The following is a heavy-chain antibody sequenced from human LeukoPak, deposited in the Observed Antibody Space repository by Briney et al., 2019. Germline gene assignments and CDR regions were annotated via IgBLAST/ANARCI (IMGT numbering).Heavy chain of an antibody. CDR1: GYTFTSYY. CDR2: INPSGGST. D-gene: IGHD2-2*01. CDR3: TRSLNVVVPAAMPF. V-gene: IGHV1-46*01. Sequence: ASVKVSCKASGYTFTSYYMHWVRQPPGQGLEWKGIINPSGGSTSYAQKFQGRVTMTRDTSTSTVYMELSSLRSEDAAVYYCTRSLNVVVPAAMPFWGQGTLVTVSS. J-gene: IGHJ4*02.